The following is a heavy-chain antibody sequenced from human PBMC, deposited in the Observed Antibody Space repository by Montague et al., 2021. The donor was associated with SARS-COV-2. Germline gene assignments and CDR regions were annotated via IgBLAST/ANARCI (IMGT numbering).Heavy chain of an antibody. J-gene: IGHJ4*02. CDR3: ARTELRDLDLVVPVYFDY. CDR2: IYYSGST. V-gene: IGHV4-59*08. D-gene: IGHD3-9*01. CDR1: GGSISSYY. Sequence: SETLSLTCTVSGGSISSYYWSWIRQPPGKGLEWIGYIYYSGSTNYNPSLKSRVTISVDTSKNQFSLKLSSVTAADTAVYYCARTELRDLDLVVPVYFDYWGQGTLVTLSS.